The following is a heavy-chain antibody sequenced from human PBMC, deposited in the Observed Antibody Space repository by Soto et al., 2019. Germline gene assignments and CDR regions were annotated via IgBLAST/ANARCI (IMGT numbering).Heavy chain of an antibody. D-gene: IGHD3-3*01. J-gene: IGHJ6*02. V-gene: IGHV3-7*01. CDR1: GFTFSSYW. CDR2: IKQDGSEK. Sequence: GGSLRLSCAASGFTFSSYWMSWVRQAPGKGLEWVANIKQDGSEKYYVDSVKGRFTISRDNAKNSLYLQMNSLRAEDTAVYYCTRVGRYRITIVINYGMDVWGQGTTVTVSS. CDR3: TRVGRYRITIVINYGMDV.